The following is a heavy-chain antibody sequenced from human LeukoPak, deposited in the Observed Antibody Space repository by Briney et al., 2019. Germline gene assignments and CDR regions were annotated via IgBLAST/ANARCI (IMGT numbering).Heavy chain of an antibody. CDR3: ARAMASYYDSSGYPLYYFDY. J-gene: IGHJ4*02. D-gene: IGHD3-22*01. Sequence: GGSLRLSCAASGFTVSSNYMSWVRQAPGKGLEWVSVIYSGGSTHYADSVKGRFTISRDTSNNTLYLQMNSLRAEDTAVYYCARAMASYYDSSGYPLYYFDYWGQGTLVTVSS. CDR1: GFTVSSNY. V-gene: IGHV3-53*01. CDR2: IYSGGST.